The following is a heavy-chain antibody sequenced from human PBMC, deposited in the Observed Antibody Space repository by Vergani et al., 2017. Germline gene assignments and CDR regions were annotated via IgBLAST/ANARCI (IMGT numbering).Heavy chain of an antibody. J-gene: IGHJ6*03. CDR1: GGAFNNYG. D-gene: IGHD1-1*01. CDR3: ARGRVQSGRLSYYYYMGV. V-gene: IGHV1-69*13. Sequence: QVHLVQSGAEVKKPGSSVKVTCKVSGGAFNNYGINWVRQAPGQGLEWMGRIIPMFGTANHAQKFQGRVTITADESTSTAYMELSSLRSEDTAVYYCARGRVQSGRLSYYYYMGVWGKGTTVTVSS. CDR2: IIPMFGTA.